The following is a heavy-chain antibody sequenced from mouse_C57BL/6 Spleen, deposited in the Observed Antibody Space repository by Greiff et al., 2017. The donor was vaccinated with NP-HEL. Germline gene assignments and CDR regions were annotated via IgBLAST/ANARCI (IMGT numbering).Heavy chain of an antibody. CDR3: ARDGGYPYFDY. J-gene: IGHJ2*01. CDR2: ISYDGSN. Sequence: EVQLQESGPGLVKPSQSLSLTCSVTGYSITSGYYWNWIRQFPGNKLEWMGYISYDGSNNYNPSLKNRISITRDTSKNQFFLKLNSVTTEDTATYYCARDGGYPYFDYWGQGTTLTVSS. CDR1: GYSITSGYY. V-gene: IGHV3-6*01. D-gene: IGHD1-1*02.